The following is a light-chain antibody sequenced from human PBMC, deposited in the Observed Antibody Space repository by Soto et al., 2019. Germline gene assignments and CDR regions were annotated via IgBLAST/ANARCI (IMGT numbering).Light chain of an antibody. CDR2: AAS. Sequence: DIQMTQSPSSLSASVGDRVTITCRASQSISSYLNWYQQKPGKAPKLLIYAASSLQRGVPSRFSGSGAGKDFNLTISSLQPEDFATYYCQQSYSTPPTFGQGTKVEIK. CDR3: QQSYSTPPT. CDR1: QSISSY. J-gene: IGKJ1*01. V-gene: IGKV1-39*01.